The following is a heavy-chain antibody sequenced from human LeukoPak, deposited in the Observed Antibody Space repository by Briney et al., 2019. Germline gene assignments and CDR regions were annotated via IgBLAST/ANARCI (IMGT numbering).Heavy chain of an antibody. V-gene: IGHV4-4*07. J-gene: IGHJ4*02. Sequence: SETLSLTCTVSGGSISSYYWRWIRQPAGKGLEWIGRIYTSGSTNYNPSLKSRVTISVDTSKNQFSLKLSSVTAADTAVYYCARGPGGSSSSDFDYWGQGTLVTVSS. CDR2: IYTSGST. CDR1: GGSISSYY. CDR3: ARGPGGSSSSDFDY. D-gene: IGHD6-6*01.